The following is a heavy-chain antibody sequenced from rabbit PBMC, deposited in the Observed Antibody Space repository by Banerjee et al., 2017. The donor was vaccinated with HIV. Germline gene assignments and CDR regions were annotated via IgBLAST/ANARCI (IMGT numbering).Heavy chain of an antibody. V-gene: IGHV1S45*01. CDR3: ARSGSDYSIFNL. CDR1: GIDFSSYD. J-gene: IGHJ4*01. D-gene: IGHD1-1*01. Sequence: QEQLVESGGGLVTLGGSLKLSCQASGIDFSSYDISWVRQAPGKGLEWIAYIYAGSSGDTYYASWAKGRFTISKTSSTTVTLQMTSLTAADTATYFCARSGSDYSIFNLWGPGTLVTVS. CDR2: IYAGSSGDT.